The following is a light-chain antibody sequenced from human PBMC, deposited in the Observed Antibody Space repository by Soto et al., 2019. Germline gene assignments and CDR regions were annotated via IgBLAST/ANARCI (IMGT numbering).Light chain of an antibody. Sequence: EIVLTQSPGTVSLSPGERATLSCRASQSVANSYIVWYQQKGGQAPRLLIYGATKRASGIPDRFSGSGSGTDFGLTISRLEPEDFAVYYCQPCPLSSFTFGPGTTLDIK. CDR3: QPCPLSSFT. CDR1: QSVANSY. V-gene: IGKV3-20*01. CDR2: GAT. J-gene: IGKJ3*01.